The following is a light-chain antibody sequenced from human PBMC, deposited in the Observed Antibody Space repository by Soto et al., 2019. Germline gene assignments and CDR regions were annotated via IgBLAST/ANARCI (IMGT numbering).Light chain of an antibody. Sequence: IPMTQSPSSLSASVGDRVTITCRASQSISSYLNWYQQKPGKAPKLLIYAASSLQSGVPSRFSGSGSGTDFTLTISSLQPEDFATYYCQQSYSFLRTFGRGTKVEIK. CDR3: QQSYSFLRT. J-gene: IGKJ1*01. CDR2: AAS. CDR1: QSISSY. V-gene: IGKV1-39*01.